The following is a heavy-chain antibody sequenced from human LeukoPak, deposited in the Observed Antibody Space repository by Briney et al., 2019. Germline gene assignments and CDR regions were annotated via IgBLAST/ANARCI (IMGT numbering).Heavy chain of an antibody. CDR2: IHYSGST. D-gene: IGHD5-24*01. V-gene: IGHV4-59*01. Sequence: SETLSLTCTVSGGSISSYYWSWIRQPPGKGLEWIGYIHYSGSTNYNPSLKSRVTISVDTSKNQFSLKVSSVTAADTAVYYCARGGPNSRYYYYGMDVWGQGTTVTVSS. CDR1: GGSISSYY. J-gene: IGHJ6*02. CDR3: ARGGPNSRYYYYGMDV.